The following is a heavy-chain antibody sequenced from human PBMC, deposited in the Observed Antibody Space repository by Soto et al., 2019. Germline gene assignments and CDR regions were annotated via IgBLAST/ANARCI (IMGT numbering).Heavy chain of an antibody. D-gene: IGHD3-10*01. CDR3: TSLLLWFVEAPDY. CDR2: IKSKTDGGTT. CDR1: GFTLSKSW. Sequence: PGGSLRLSCAASGFTLSKSWMSWVRQTPGKGLEWVGRIKSKTDGGTTDYAAPVRGRFTISRDDSRNTLYLQMNSLKTEDTALYYCTSLLLWFVEAPDYWGQGTPVTAPQ. J-gene: IGHJ4*02. V-gene: IGHV3-15*01.